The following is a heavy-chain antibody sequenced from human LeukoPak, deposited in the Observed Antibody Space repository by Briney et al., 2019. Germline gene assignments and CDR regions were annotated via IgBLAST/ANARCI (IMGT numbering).Heavy chain of an antibody. Sequence: GGSLRLSCAASGFTFSSYSMNWVRQAPGKGLEWVSSISSSSSYIYYADSLKGRFTISRDNAKNSLYLQMNSLRVEDTAVYYCAGDSGYSSNVVSWFDPWGQGTLVTVSS. CDR2: ISSSSSYI. J-gene: IGHJ5*02. D-gene: IGHD6-13*01. V-gene: IGHV3-21*01. CDR3: AGDSGYSSNVVSWFDP. CDR1: GFTFSSYS.